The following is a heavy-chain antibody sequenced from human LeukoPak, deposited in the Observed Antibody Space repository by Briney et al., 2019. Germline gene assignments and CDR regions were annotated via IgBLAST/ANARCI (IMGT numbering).Heavy chain of an antibody. CDR1: GFTFSSYW. V-gene: IGHV3-74*01. CDR2: IDSNGRAI. CDR3: AKDFVGPDDY. D-gene: IGHD1-26*01. J-gene: IGHJ4*02. Sequence: GGSLRLSCAASGFTFSSYWMHWVRQAPGKGLVWVSRIDSNGRAINYADSVKGRFTISRDNANSMLYLQMNSLRAEDSAVYYCAKDFVGPDDYWGQGTLVTVSS.